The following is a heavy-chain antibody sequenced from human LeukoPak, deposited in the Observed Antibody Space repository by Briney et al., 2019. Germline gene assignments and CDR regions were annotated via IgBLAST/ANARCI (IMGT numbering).Heavy chain of an antibody. CDR2: ISTYNGNT. CDR1: DYTLLTYG. Sequence: ASVKVSCKASDYTLLTYGISWVRQAPGQGLEWMGWISTYNGNTHYVQKLQGRVTMTTDTSTRTAYMERRSLTSNDTGIYYCARPAKGAYYYYYMDVWGRGTTVTVSS. D-gene: IGHD2-2*01. V-gene: IGHV1-18*01. J-gene: IGHJ6*03. CDR3: ARPAKGAYYYYYMDV.